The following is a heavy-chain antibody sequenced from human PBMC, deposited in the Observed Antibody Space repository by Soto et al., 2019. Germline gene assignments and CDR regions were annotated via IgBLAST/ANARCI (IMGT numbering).Heavy chain of an antibody. D-gene: IGHD6-13*01. J-gene: IGHJ4*02. CDR1: GYTFTSYG. CDR3: ARDLAAGTCDY. Sequence: QVQLVQSGAEVKKPGASVKVSCKASGYTFTSYGISWVRQAPGQGLEWMGWISVHNGNTNYAQKLQGRVTMTTDTSTSTASMELRSLRSYDTAVYYCARDLAAGTCDYWGQGTLVTVSS. CDR2: ISVHNGNT. V-gene: IGHV1-18*01.